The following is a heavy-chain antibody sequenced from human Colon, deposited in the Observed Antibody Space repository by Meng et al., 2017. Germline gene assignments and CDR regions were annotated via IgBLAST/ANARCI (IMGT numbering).Heavy chain of an antibody. V-gene: IGHV4/OR15-8*02. CDR1: CVPITRSKG. Sequence: QVEREDWDPGRVKPSGPRSLTWVVSCVPITRSKGGRWVREALGKGMEWIGKIDLSGKPDYNPSLKSRVTISLDKSMNQLFLEVYFVTAADTAIYYCARHLGWEFDYWGPGNLVTVSS. D-gene: IGHD6-19*01. CDR3: ARHLGWEFDY. J-gene: IGHJ4*02. CDR2: IDLSGKP.